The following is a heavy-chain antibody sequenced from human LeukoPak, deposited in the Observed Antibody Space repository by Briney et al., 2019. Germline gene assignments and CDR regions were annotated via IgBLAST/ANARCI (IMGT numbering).Heavy chain of an antibody. CDR1: GFTFSNAW. CDR2: IKSKTDGGTT. D-gene: IGHD2-2*02. V-gene: IGHV3-15*01. J-gene: IGHJ4*02. CDR3: TTDPEGYCSSTSCYTRPAPYYFDY. Sequence: GGSLRLSCAASGFTFSNAWMSWVRQAPGKGLEWVGRIKSKTDGGTTDYAAPVKGRFTISRDDSKNTLYLQMNSLKTEDTAVYYCTTDPEGYCSSTSCYTRPAPYYFDYWGQGTLVTVFS.